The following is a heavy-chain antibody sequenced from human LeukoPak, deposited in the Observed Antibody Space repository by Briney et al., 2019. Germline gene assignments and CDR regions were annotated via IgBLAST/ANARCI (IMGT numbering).Heavy chain of an antibody. V-gene: IGHV3-30*02. CDR2: IRYDGSNK. D-gene: IGHD7-27*01. Sequence: GGSLRLSCAASGFTFSSYGMHWVRQAPGKGLEWVAFIRYDGSNKYYADSAKGRFTISRDNSKNTLYLQMNSLRAEDTAVYYCAKDSNTWGVTWYYYYYMDVWGKGTTVTISS. CDR1: GFTFSSYG. J-gene: IGHJ6*03. CDR3: AKDSNTWGVTWYYYYYMDV.